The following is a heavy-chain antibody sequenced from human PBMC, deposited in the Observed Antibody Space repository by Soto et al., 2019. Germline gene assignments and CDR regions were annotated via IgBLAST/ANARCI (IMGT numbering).Heavy chain of an antibody. Sequence: GGSLRLSCAASGFTFSSYSMNWVRQAPGKGLEWVSSISSSSSYIYYADSVKGRFTISRDNAKNSLYLQMNSLRAEDTAVYYCARIMYYYDSSGYYAASSGAFDIWGQGTMVTVSS. CDR3: ARIMYYYDSSGYYAASSGAFDI. V-gene: IGHV3-21*01. D-gene: IGHD3-22*01. J-gene: IGHJ3*02. CDR1: GFTFSSYS. CDR2: ISSSSSYI.